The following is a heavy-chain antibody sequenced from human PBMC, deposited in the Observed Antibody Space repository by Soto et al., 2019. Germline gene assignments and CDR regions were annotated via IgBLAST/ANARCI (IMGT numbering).Heavy chain of an antibody. CDR3: AKVERYYYDSSGYGHQNFDY. V-gene: IGHV3-23*01. CDR1: GFTFSSYA. CDR2: ISGSGGST. Sequence: LRLSCAASGFTFSSYAMSWVRQAPGKGLEWVSAISGSGGSTYYADSVKGRFNISRDNSKNTLYLQMNSLRAEDTAVYYCAKVERYYYDSSGYGHQNFDYWGQGTLVTVSS. J-gene: IGHJ4*02. D-gene: IGHD3-22*01.